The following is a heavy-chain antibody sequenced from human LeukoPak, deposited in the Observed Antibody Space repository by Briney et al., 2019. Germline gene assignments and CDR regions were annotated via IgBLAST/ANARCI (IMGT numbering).Heavy chain of an antibody. V-gene: IGHV3-7*01. CDR2: TDKEGTGT. CDR1: GFNFHYYN. Sequence: PGGSLGLSCATSGFNFHYYNMAWVRQAPGKWLEWLATTDKEGTGTEHTDSVRGRFTISRDNAKNSIYLHMSSLSADDTAVYFCVTEFWYRFDYWGQGILVTASS. J-gene: IGHJ4*02. D-gene: IGHD3-3*01. CDR3: VTEFWYRFDY.